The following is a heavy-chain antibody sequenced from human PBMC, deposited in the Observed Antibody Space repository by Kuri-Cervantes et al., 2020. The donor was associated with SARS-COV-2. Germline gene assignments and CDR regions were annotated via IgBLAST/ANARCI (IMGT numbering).Heavy chain of an antibody. CDR1: GGSISSYY. V-gene: IGHV4-4*07. J-gene: IGHJ5*02. D-gene: IGHD1-26*01. Sequence: SETLSLTCTVSGGSISSYYWSWIRQPAGKGLEWIGRIYTSGSTNYNPSLKSRVTMSVDTSKNQFSLKLSSVTAADTAVYYCARSSIVGASHWFDPWGQGTLVTVSS. CDR3: ARSSIVGASHWFDP. CDR2: IYTSGST.